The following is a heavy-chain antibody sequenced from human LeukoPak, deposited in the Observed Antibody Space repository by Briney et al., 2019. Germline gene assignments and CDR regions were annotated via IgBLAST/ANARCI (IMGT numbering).Heavy chain of an antibody. CDR3: ASLYSSGWSYFFSGGMDV. J-gene: IGHJ6*04. Sequence: GGSLRLSCTAPGFTFSSYAIHWIRQAPGKGLEWVAVISYDGSNKYYADSVKGRFTISRDNSKNTLYLQMNSLRAEDTAVYYCASLYSSGWSYFFSGGMDVWGKGTTVTVSS. CDR1: GFTFSSYA. D-gene: IGHD6-19*01. V-gene: IGHV3-30*19. CDR2: ISYDGSNK.